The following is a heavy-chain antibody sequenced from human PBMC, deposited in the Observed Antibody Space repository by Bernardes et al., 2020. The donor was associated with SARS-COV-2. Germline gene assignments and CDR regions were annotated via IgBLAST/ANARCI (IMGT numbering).Heavy chain of an antibody. J-gene: IGHJ5*02. D-gene: IGHD2-8*01. CDR2: IYTGGTT. CDR3: ASVSPRNWFDP. CDR1: GFTVSNNY. Sequence: GGSLRLSCVASGFTVSNNYMNWVRQAPGRGLEWVSVIYTGGTTEYADSVKGRFTISRDTSKNTVYLQMNSLRGEDTAVYYCASVSPRNWFDPWGQGTLVTVSS. V-gene: IGHV3-53*01.